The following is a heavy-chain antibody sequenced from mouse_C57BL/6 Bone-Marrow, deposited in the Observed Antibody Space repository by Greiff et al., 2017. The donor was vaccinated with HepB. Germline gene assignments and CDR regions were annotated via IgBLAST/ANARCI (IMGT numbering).Heavy chain of an antibody. CDR1: EYEFPSHD. J-gene: IGHJ1*03. Sequence: EVMLVESGGGLVQPGESLKLSCESNEYEFPSHDMSWVRKTPEKRLELVAAINSDGGSTYYPDTMERRFIISRDKTKKTLYLQMSSLRSEDTALYYCAKSNYPWYFDVWGTGTTVTVSS. CDR2: INSDGGST. CDR3: AKSNYPWYFDV. V-gene: IGHV5-2*01. D-gene: IGHD2-5*01.